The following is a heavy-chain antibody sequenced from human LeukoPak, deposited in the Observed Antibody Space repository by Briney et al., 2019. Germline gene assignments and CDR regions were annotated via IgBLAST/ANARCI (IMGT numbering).Heavy chain of an antibody. CDR2: INPNSGGT. D-gene: IGHD5-18*01. CDR3: ARGGIQLWLRLAFDI. Sequence: ASVKVSCKASGYTFTGYYMHWVRQAPGQGLEWMGWINPNSGGTNYAQKFQGRVTMTRDTSISTAYMELSRLRSDDTAVYYCARGGIQLWLRLAFDIWGQGTMVTVSS. J-gene: IGHJ3*02. CDR1: GYTFTGYY. V-gene: IGHV1-2*02.